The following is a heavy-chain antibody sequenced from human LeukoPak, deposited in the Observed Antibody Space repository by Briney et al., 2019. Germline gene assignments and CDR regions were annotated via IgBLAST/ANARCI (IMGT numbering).Heavy chain of an antibody. V-gene: IGHV3-7*01. CDR2: IKQDGSEK. D-gene: IGHD3-16*01. Sequence: GGSLRLSCPASGLTFSSHWMSWVRQAAGKGLEWVANIKQDGSEKYYVDSVKGRFTISRDNAKNSLYVQMNSLRAEDTAVYYCARDLVDFAFDYWGLGTLVTVSS. CDR1: GLTFSSHW. J-gene: IGHJ4*02. CDR3: ARDLVDFAFDY.